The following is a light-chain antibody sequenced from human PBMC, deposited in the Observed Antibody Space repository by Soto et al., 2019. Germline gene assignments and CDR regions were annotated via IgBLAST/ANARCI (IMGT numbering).Light chain of an antibody. Sequence: EIVMTQSPATLSVSPGERATLSCRASQSVSSNLAWYQQKPGQAPRLLIYGASTRATGIPARFSGSGSGTEFTLTISSLEPEDFAVYYCQQYGSSPLFAFGPGTEVDLK. V-gene: IGKV3-15*01. CDR2: GAS. J-gene: IGKJ3*01. CDR3: QQYGSSPLFA. CDR1: QSVSSN.